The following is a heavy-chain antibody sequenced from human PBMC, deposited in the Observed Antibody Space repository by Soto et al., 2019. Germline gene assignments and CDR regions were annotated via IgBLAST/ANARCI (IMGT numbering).Heavy chain of an antibody. J-gene: IGHJ4*02. Sequence: EVQLLESGGGLVQPGGSLRLSCAASGFTFSSYAMSWVRQAPGKGLVWVSAISGSGGSTYYADSVKGRFTISRDNSKNTLYLQMNSLRAEDTAVYYCAKDGCSGGSCTDYWGQGTLVTVSS. CDR1: GFTFSSYA. CDR3: AKDGCSGGSCTDY. V-gene: IGHV3-23*01. CDR2: ISGSGGST. D-gene: IGHD2-15*01.